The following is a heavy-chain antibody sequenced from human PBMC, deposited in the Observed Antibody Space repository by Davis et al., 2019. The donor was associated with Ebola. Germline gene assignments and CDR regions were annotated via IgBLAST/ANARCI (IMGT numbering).Heavy chain of an antibody. CDR1: GYTFSSYG. D-gene: IGHD1-26*01. J-gene: IGHJ5*02. Sequence: ASVKVSCKASGYTFSSYGVTWVRQAPGQGLEWLGSISAFHGKTNYAQIVQDRVTMTIDASATTAYMELRSLTSDDTAVYYCARGGQLGDHWGQGTLVTVSS. CDR2: ISAFHGKT. CDR3: ARGGQLGDH. V-gene: IGHV1-18*01.